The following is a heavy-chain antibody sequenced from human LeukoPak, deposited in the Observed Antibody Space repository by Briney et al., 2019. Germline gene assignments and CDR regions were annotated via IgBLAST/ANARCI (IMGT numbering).Heavy chain of an antibody. V-gene: IGHV4-59*01. CDR2: IYYSGTT. D-gene: IGHD5-24*01. CDR3: ARFPQGGYNYFDY. J-gene: IGHJ4*02. CDR1: GGSISSYY. Sequence: SETLSLTCTVSGGSISSYYWNWIRQPPGKGLEWIGYIYYSGTTSYNPSLKSRVTISVDTSKNQFSLKLSSVTAADTAVYYCARFPQGGYNYFDYWGQGTLVTVSS.